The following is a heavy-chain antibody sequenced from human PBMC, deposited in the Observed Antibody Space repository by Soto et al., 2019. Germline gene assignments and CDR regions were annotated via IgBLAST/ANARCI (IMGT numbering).Heavy chain of an antibody. CDR2: ISPYNGNT. D-gene: IGHD4-4*01. CDR3: ARGTTVTTSPTYYYMDV. V-gene: IGHV1-18*01. CDR1: GYTFSSYA. J-gene: IGHJ6*03. Sequence: ASVKVSCKASGYTFSSYAISWVRQAPGQGLEWMGWISPYNGNTDYAQNLQGRVTMTTDTSTTTAYMELRSLRSDDTAVYFCARGTTVTTSPTYYYMDVWGKGTTVTVSS.